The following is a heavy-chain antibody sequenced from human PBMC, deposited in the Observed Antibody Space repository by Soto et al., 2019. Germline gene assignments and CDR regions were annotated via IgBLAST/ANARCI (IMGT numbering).Heavy chain of an antibody. CDR1: DDSISSYY. D-gene: IGHD3-10*01. CDR3: ATRTYGSGSYYFAY. CDR2: IYYSGST. Sequence: SETLSLTRTVSDDSISSYYWPRIRQSPGKGLEWIGYIYYSGSTNYNPSLKSRVTISVDTSKNHFSLKLSSVTAADTAVYYCATRTYGSGSYYFAYWGQGTLVTVSS. V-gene: IGHV4-59*08. J-gene: IGHJ4*02.